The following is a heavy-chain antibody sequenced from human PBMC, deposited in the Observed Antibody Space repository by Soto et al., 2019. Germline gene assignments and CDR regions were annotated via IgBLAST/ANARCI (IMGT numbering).Heavy chain of an antibody. CDR1: CGSISSGGYY. V-gene: IGHV4-31*03. Sequence: SETLSLTCTGSCGSISSGGYYWSWIRQRPGKGLEWIGYIYYSGSTYYNPSLKSRVTISVDTSKNQFSLKLSSVTAADTAVYYCARSGSRAGAFDIWGQGTMVTVSS. CDR3: ARSGSRAGAFDI. J-gene: IGHJ3*02. CDR2: IYYSGST. D-gene: IGHD6-6*01.